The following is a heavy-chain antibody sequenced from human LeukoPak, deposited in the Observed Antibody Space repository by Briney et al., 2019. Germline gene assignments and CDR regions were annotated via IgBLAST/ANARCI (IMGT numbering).Heavy chain of an antibody. CDR1: GYTFTSYD. CDR2: MNPNSGNT. Sequence: ASVKVSCKASGYTFTSYDINWVRQATGQGLEWMGWMNPNSGNTGHAQKFQGRVTMTRNTSISTAYMELSSLRSEDTAVYYCARGQDAMVRGVIGYWGQGTLVTVSS. CDR3: ARGQDAMVRGVIGY. J-gene: IGHJ4*02. V-gene: IGHV1-8*01. D-gene: IGHD3-10*01.